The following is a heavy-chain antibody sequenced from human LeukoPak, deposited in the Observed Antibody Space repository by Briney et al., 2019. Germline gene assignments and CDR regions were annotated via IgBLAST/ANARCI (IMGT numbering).Heavy chain of an antibody. J-gene: IGHJ1*01. D-gene: IGHD6-19*01. CDR3: ARVSEDYSSGWYEEYFQY. CDR2: IWYDGSKK. CDR1: GFTFSRYG. V-gene: IGHV3-33*01. Sequence: GGSLRLSCAASGFTFSRYGMHCVRQAPGKGLEWVAVIWYDGSKKNYADSVKGRFTISRDNSKNTLNLQMTSLRAEDTAVYYCARVSEDYSSGWYEEYFQYWGQGTLVIVSS.